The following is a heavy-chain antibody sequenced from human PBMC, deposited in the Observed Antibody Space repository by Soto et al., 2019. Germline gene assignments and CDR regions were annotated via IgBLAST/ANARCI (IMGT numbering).Heavy chain of an antibody. J-gene: IGHJ6*02. D-gene: IGHD5-12*01. V-gene: IGHV4-61*10. Sequence: PSETLSLTCTVSGASITGSFFWSWIRQPAGKGLEWIGYIYYSGSTNYNPSLKSRVTISVDTSKNQFSLKLTSVTAADTAVYYCARVGYSGNDYYYYGMDVWGQGTTVTVSS. CDR1: GASITGSFF. CDR2: IYYSGST. CDR3: ARVGYSGNDYYYYGMDV.